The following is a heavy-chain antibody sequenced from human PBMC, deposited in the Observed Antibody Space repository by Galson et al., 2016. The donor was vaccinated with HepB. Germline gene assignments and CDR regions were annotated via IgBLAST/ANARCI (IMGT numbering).Heavy chain of an antibody. J-gene: IGHJ4*02. Sequence: SLRLSCAASGFTFDDYAMHWVRQGPGKGLEWVSGISWNSGSIGYADSVKGRFTISRDNAKNSLYLQMNSLRAEDTALYYCAKDSGGYYDSSAYFEYWGQGTLVAVSS. CDR1: GFTFDDYA. CDR3: AKDSGGYYDSSAYFEY. CDR2: ISWNSGSI. D-gene: IGHD3-22*01. V-gene: IGHV3-9*01.